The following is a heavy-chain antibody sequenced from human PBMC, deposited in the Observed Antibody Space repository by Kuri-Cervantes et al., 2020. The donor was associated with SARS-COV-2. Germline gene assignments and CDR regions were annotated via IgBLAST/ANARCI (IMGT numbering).Heavy chain of an antibody. CDR1: GFTFSDHY. Sequence: GESLKISCAASGFTFSDHYMDWIRQAPGKGLEWVSYISSSGSTIYYADSVKGQFTISRDNAKNSLYLQMNSLRAEDTAVYYCARPEMVRGVDYWGQGTLVTVSS. J-gene: IGHJ4*02. V-gene: IGHV3-11*01. CDR2: ISSSGSTI. D-gene: IGHD5-24*01. CDR3: ARPEMVRGVDY.